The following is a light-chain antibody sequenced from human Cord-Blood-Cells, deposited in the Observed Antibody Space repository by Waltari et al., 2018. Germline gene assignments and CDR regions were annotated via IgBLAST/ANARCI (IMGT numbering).Light chain of an antibody. CDR3: CSYAGSSTYV. Sequence: QSALTQPASVSGSPGQSITISCTATSSDVGSYNIVSRYKQHPGKAPKLMIYEGRKRPSGVSNRFSGSKSGNTASLTISGLQAEDEADYYCCSYAGSSTYVFGGGTKLTVL. CDR2: EGR. CDR1: SSDVGSYNI. V-gene: IGLV2-23*01. J-gene: IGLJ3*02.